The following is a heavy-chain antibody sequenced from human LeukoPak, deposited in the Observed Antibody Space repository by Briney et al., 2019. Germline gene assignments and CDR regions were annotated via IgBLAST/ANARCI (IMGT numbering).Heavy chain of an antibody. J-gene: IGHJ4*02. V-gene: IGHV3-48*03. D-gene: IGHD1-26*01. CDR3: ARGGSLSYYFDD. CDR2: ITTSGNSI. CDR1: GFTFSTYE. Sequence: PGGSLRLSCAASGFTFSTYEMNWVRQAPGKGLEWVSYITTSGNSIYYADSVKGRFTISRDNTKNSLYLQMNSLRAEDTAVYYCARGGSLSYYFDDCGQGTLVTVSS.